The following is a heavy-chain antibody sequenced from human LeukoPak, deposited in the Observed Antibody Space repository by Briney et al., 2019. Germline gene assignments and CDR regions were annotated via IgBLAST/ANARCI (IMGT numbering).Heavy chain of an antibody. CDR2: ISAYNGNT. J-gene: IGHJ3*02. Sequence: ASVKVSCKASGYTFTNYAMNWVRQAPGQGVEWMGWISAYNGNTELAQKFQGRVTLATDASTSTAYVELRSLTSDDTAVYFCARGGSRSRRGDDAFDIWGQGTMVTVSS. D-gene: IGHD3-10*01. V-gene: IGHV1-18*01. CDR3: ARGGSRSRRGDDAFDI. CDR1: GYTFTNYA.